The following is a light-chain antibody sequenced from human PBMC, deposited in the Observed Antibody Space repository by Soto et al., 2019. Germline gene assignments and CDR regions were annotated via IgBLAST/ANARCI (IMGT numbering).Light chain of an antibody. Sequence: QAVLTQPPSASGSPGQSVTISCTGTKNDIGVYDFVSWYQHHPGKAPGLIIYEVVQRPSGVPDRFSGSKSGNTASLTISGLQVEDEADYYCCSCAGSNTFDVFGTGTKV. CDR3: CSCAGSNTFDV. V-gene: IGLV2-8*01. CDR1: KNDIGVYDF. CDR2: EVV. J-gene: IGLJ1*01.